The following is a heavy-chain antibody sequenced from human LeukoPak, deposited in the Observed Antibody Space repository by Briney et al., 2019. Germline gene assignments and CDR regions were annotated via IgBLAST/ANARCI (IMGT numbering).Heavy chain of an antibody. CDR2: IRYDGSNK. Sequence: GGSLRLSCAASGFTSSSYGMHWVRQAPGKGLEWVAFIRYDGSNKYYADSVKGRFTISRDNSKNTLYLQMNSLRAEDTAVYYCAKDSGSGSYYIPEYFQHWGQGTLVTVSS. CDR3: AKDSGSGSYYIPEYFQH. J-gene: IGHJ1*01. D-gene: IGHD3-10*01. CDR1: GFTSSSYG. V-gene: IGHV3-30*02.